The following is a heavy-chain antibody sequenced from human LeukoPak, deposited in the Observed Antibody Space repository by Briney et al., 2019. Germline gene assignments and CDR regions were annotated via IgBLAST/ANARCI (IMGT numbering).Heavy chain of an antibody. Sequence: SETLSLTCTVSGVSISSYYWSWIRQPPGKGLEWIGYIYYSGSTNYNPSLKSRVTISVDTSKNQFSLKLSSVTAADTAVYYCASYDAAAGMYCFDYWGQGTLVTVSS. D-gene: IGHD6-13*01. CDR2: IYYSGST. V-gene: IGHV4-59*01. CDR3: ASYDAAAGMYCFDY. CDR1: GVSISSYY. J-gene: IGHJ4*02.